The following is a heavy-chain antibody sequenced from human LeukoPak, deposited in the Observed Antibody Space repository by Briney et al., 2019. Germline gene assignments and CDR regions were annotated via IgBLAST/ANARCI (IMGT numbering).Heavy chain of an antibody. J-gene: IGHJ4*02. Sequence: ASVKVSCKASGYTFTSYYMHWVRQAPGQGLEWMGIINPSGGATLYAQKFQGRVTMTRDMSTSTVYMELCSLKSEDTAVYYCAILGLYDSSGYYQSFDYWGQGTLVTVSS. CDR1: GYTFTSYY. D-gene: IGHD3-22*01. V-gene: IGHV1-46*01. CDR2: INPSGGAT. CDR3: AILGLYDSSGYYQSFDY.